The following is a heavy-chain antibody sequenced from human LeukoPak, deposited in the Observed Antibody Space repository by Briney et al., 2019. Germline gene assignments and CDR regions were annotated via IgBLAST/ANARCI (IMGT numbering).Heavy chain of an antibody. CDR3: VRGCSGGSCYLTNTFDI. CDR2: ISRTGSAI. J-gene: IGHJ3*02. V-gene: IGHV3-48*01. D-gene: IGHD2-15*01. CDR1: EFTFSRYS. Sequence: GGSLRLSCEASEFTFSRYSMNWARQAPGKGLEWVSHISRTGSAIYYTDSVKGRFTLSRDNAEDSLFLQMDSLRVEDTAMYYCVRGCSGGSCYLTNTFDIWGRGTMVTVSS.